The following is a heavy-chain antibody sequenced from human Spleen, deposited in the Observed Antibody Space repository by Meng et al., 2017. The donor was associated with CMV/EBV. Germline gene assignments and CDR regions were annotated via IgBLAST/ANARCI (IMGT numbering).Heavy chain of an antibody. Sequence: SETLSLTCTVSGSSVTSSFYYWSWIRQPPGAGLEWIGHIYYTGSTNYSPSLKSRVAISLDTPKNQFSLKLKSATAADTAIYYCARERGRHYYDTSGYVDSWGQGTLVTVSS. CDR1: GSSVTSSFYY. CDR3: ARERGRHYYDTSGYVDS. D-gene: IGHD3-22*01. CDR2: IYYTGST. V-gene: IGHV4-61*01. J-gene: IGHJ4*02.